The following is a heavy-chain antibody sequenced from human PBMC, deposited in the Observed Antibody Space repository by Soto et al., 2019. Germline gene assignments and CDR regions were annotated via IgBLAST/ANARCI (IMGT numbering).Heavy chain of an antibody. V-gene: IGHV1-46*01. CDR1: GYTFTSYY. CDR2: INPSGGST. Sequence: QVQLVQSGAEVKKPGASVKVSCKASGYTFTSYYMHWVRQAPGQGLEWMGIINPSGGSTSYAQKFQGRVTMTRDTSTSTVYMELSSLRSEDTAVYYCARDAGEVPAAMLIYYYYYGMDVWGQGTTVTVSS. D-gene: IGHD2-2*01. J-gene: IGHJ6*02. CDR3: ARDAGEVPAAMLIYYYYYGMDV.